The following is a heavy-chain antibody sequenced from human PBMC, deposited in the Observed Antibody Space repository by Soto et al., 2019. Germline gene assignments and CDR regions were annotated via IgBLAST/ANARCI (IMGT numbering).Heavy chain of an antibody. V-gene: IGHV4-59*01. Sequence: PSETLSLTCTVSGGSISTYYWSWIRQPPGKGLECIGYIYYSGSTNYNPSLKSRVTISVDTSKNQFSLKLSSVTAADTAVYYCARVTYYDILTGSNHFDYWGQGTLVTVSS. CDR1: GGSISTYY. CDR3: ARVTYYDILTGSNHFDY. D-gene: IGHD3-9*01. CDR2: IYYSGST. J-gene: IGHJ4*02.